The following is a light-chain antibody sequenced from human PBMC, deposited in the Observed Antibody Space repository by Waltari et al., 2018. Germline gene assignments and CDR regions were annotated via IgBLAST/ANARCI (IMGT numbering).Light chain of an antibody. CDR3: QQFGTSIYT. J-gene: IGKJ2*01. V-gene: IGKV3-20*01. Sequence: EIVLTQSPGTLSLSPGVRATLSCRASQSVSSSYLAWYQQKPGQPPRLLIYGASSRAPGIPDRFSGSGSGTDFTLTISRLEPEDFAVYYCQQFGTSIYTFGQGTRLEIK. CDR1: QSVSSSY. CDR2: GAS.